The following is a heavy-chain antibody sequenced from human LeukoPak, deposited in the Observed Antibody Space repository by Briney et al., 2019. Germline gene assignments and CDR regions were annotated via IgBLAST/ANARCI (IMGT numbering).Heavy chain of an antibody. D-gene: IGHD2-15*01. CDR2: ISGSGGST. J-gene: IGHJ3*02. CDR3: AKSTVAATTGAFDI. V-gene: IGHV3-23*01. Sequence: PGGSLRLSCAASGFTFSSYAMSWVRQAPGKGLEWVSAISGSGGSTYYADSVKGRFTISRDNSKNTLYLQIKGLRAEDTAVYYCAKSTVAATTGAFDIWGQGTMVTVSS. CDR1: GFTFSSYA.